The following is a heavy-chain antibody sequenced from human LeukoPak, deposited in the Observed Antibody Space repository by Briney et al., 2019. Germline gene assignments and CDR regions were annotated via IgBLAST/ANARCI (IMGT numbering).Heavy chain of an antibody. CDR1: GGSVSRSDSY. CDR3: ARRRYYDGSGYLE. Sequence: SETLSLTCSVSGGSVSRSDSYWDWIRQPPGKGLEWIGTIYYSGRTYYSPSLKSRVTMSVDPSNNQFSLNLRSVTAADTAVYYCARRRYYDGSGYLEWGQGTLLSVSS. CDR2: IYYSGRT. D-gene: IGHD3-22*01. V-gene: IGHV4-39*01. J-gene: IGHJ1*01.